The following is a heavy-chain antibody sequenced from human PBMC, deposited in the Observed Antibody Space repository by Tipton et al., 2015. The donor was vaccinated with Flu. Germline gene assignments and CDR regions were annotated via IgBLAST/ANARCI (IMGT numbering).Heavy chain of an antibody. CDR2: IWYDGSNK. V-gene: IGHV3-33*01. D-gene: IGHD3-3*01. J-gene: IGHJ4*02. Sequence: SLRLSCAASGFTFSSYGMHWVRQAPGKGLEWVAVIWYDGSNKYYADSVKGRFTISRDNSKNTLYLQMNSPRAEDTAVYYCARADQYYDFWSGYYQYYFDYRGQGTLVTVSS. CDR1: GFTFSSYG. CDR3: ARADQYYDFWSGYYQYYFDY.